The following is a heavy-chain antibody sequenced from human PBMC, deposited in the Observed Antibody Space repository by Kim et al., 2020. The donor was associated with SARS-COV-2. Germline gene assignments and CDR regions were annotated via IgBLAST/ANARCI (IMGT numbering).Heavy chain of an antibody. D-gene: IGHD3-22*01. J-gene: IGHJ4*02. CDR3: ARGGRYDSSGYNWGPFDY. CDR1: AFTFSDYA. V-gene: IGHV3-30*03. Sequence: GGSLRLSCAASAFTFSDYAMHWVRQAPGKGLEWVAVISYDGGNKYYADSVKGRFTVSRDNSEKTLYLQMDSLRAEDTAVYFCARGGRYDSSGYNWGPFDYWGQGTLVAVSS. CDR2: ISYDGGNK.